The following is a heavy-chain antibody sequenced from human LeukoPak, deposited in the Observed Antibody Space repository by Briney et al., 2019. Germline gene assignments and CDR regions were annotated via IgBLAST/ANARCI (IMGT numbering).Heavy chain of an antibody. CDR2: IYYSGST. CDR1: GGSISSNNYY. Sequence: SETLSLTCTVSGGSISSNNYYWGWIRQPPGKGLEWIGSIYYSGSTNYNPSLKSRVTISVDTSKNQFSLKLSSVTAADTAVYYCARAGETSGYSSSLLDYWGQGTLVTVSS. CDR3: ARAGETSGYSSSLLDY. D-gene: IGHD6-13*01. J-gene: IGHJ4*02. V-gene: IGHV4-39*07.